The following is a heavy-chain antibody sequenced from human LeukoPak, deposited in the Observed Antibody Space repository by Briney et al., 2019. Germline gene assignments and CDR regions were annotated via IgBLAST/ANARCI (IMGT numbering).Heavy chain of an antibody. D-gene: IGHD1-26*01. V-gene: IGHV3-23*01. CDR3: AKGGSYAPLDY. Sequence: GGSLRLSGTASGFTFSSSAMTWVRQAPGKGLEWVSAISDSGGDSIYTDSVKDRFTISRDNSKNTLYLQMNSLRAEDTALYYCAKGGSYAPLDYWGQGTLVTVSS. CDR1: GFTFSSSA. CDR2: ISDSGGDS. J-gene: IGHJ4*02.